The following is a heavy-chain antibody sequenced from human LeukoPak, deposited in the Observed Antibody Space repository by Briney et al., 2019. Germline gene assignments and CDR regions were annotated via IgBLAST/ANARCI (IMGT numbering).Heavy chain of an antibody. J-gene: IGHJ6*03. D-gene: IGHD6-6*01. V-gene: IGHV4-59*01. CDR2: IYYSGST. CDR3: ARDKSNYYYYYMDV. CDR1: GGSISSYY. Sequence: SETLSLTCTVSGGSISSYYWSWIRQPPGKGLEWIGCIYYSGSTNYNPSLKSRVTISVDTSKNQFSLKLSCVTAADTAVYYCARDKSNYYYYYMDVWGKGTTVTVSS.